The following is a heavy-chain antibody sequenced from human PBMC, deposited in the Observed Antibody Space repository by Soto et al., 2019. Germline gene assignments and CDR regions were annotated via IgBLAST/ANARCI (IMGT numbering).Heavy chain of an antibody. D-gene: IGHD6-6*01. Sequence: GSGLTLVNPTQTLTLTCTFSGFSLSTSGVGVGWIRQPPGKGLEWLALIYWDDDKRYSPSLKSRLTITEDTSKNQVVLTMTNMDPVDTATYYCAHREYSSSPHYYYYGMDVWGQGTTVTVSS. CDR3: AHREYSSSPHYYYYGMDV. V-gene: IGHV2-5*02. CDR2: IYWDDDK. J-gene: IGHJ6*02. CDR1: GFSLSTSGVG.